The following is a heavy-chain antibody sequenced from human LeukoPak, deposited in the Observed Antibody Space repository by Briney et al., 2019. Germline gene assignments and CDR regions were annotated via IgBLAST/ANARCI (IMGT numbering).Heavy chain of an antibody. Sequence: GGSLRLSCAASGFTLSTYALHWVRQAPGQGLEWVAVISYDGSNKYYADSVKGRLTISRDNSKNTLSLQMNSLKAEDTAVYHCARDPLSARQTGYFDLWVSGTLVTVAS. V-gene: IGHV3-30-3*01. CDR3: ARDPLSARQTGYFDL. J-gene: IGHJ2*01. CDR1: GFTLSTYA. CDR2: ISYDGSNK. D-gene: IGHD3-16*02.